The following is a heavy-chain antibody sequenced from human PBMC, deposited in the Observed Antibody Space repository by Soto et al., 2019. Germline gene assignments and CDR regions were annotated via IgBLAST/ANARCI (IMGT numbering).Heavy chain of an antibody. V-gene: IGHV3-48*01. CDR1: GFTFSSYS. CDR2: ISSSSSTI. J-gene: IGHJ4*02. CDR3: ARVSRGYSRPVDY. D-gene: IGHD6-13*01. Sequence: GGSLRLSCAASGFTFSSYSMNWVRQAPGKGLEWVSYISSSSSTIYYADSVKGRFTISRDNAKNSLYLQMNSLRAEDTAVYYCARVSRGYSRPVDYWGQGTLVTVSS.